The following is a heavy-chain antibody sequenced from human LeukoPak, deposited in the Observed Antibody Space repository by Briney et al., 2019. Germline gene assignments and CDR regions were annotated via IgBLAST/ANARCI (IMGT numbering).Heavy chain of an antibody. CDR2: INPSGGST. D-gene: IGHD2-15*01. Sequence: GASVKVSCKASGYTLTSYYMHWVRQAPGQGLEWMGIINPSGGSTSYAQKFQGRVTMTEDTSTDTAYMELSSLRSEDTAVYYCAVHCSGGSCYSRFVVYWGQGTLVTVSS. CDR3: AVHCSGGSCYSRFVVY. CDR1: GYTLTSYY. J-gene: IGHJ4*02. V-gene: IGHV1-46*01.